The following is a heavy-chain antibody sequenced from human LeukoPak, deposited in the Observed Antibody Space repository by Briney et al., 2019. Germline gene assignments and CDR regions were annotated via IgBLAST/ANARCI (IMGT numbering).Heavy chain of an antibody. CDR3: ARAVDYGGAYYYYYYVDV. Sequence: ASVKVSCKTSGYTFTGNYIHWVRQAPGQGLEWMGWINPNSGGTNYAQKFQGRVTMTRDTFISTAYMELSRLTSDDTAVYYCARAVDYGGAYYYYYYVDVWGEGTTVTVSS. CDR1: GYTFTGNY. CDR2: INPNSGGT. V-gene: IGHV1-2*02. D-gene: IGHD4-23*01. J-gene: IGHJ6*03.